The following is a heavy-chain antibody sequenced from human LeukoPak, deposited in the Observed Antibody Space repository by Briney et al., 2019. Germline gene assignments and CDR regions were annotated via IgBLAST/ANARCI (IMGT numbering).Heavy chain of an antibody. CDR2: INHSGST. CDR3: ARELVDYDFWSGYYPKYYFDY. V-gene: IGHV4-34*01. CDR1: GGSFSGYY. D-gene: IGHD3-3*01. Sequence: SETLSLTCAVYGGSFSGYYWSWIRQPPGKGLEWIGEINHSGSTNYNPSLKSRVTISVDTSKNQFSLKLSSVAAADTAVYYCARELVDYDFWSGYYPKYYFDYWGQGTLVTVSS. J-gene: IGHJ4*02.